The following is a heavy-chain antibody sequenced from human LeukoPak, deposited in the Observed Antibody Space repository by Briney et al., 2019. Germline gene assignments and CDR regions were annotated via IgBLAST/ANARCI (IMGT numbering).Heavy chain of an antibody. CDR2: INHSGST. CDR3: ARGRLLPNY. V-gene: IGHV4-34*01. CDR1: GGSFSGYY. J-gene: IGHJ4*02. Sequence: SETLSLTCAVYGGSFSGYYWSWIRQPPGKGLEWIGEINHSGSTYYNPSLKSRVTISVDRSKNQFSLKLSSVTAADTAVYYCARGRLLPNYWGQGTLVTVSS. D-gene: IGHD2-15*01.